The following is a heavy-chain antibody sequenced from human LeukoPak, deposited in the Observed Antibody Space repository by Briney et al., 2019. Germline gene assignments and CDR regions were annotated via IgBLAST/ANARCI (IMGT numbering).Heavy chain of an antibody. D-gene: IGHD3-10*01. V-gene: IGHV3-74*01. CDR3: ARNHYGSVDY. Sequence: GGSLRLSCAASGFTFSNYWMHWVRQAPGKGLVWVSRVNGDGSATNYADSVKGRFTISRDNAKNTLYLQVNSLRPEDTAVYYCARNHYGSVDYWGQGTLVTVSS. J-gene: IGHJ4*02. CDR1: GFTFSNYW. CDR2: VNGDGSAT.